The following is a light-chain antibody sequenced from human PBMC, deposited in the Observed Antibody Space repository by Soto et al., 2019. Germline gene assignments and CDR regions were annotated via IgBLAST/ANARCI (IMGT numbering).Light chain of an antibody. CDR2: KAS. CDR1: QSISNY. J-gene: IGKJ4*01. CDR3: QQYHSYPFT. Sequence: DIQMTQSPSTLSASVGDTVTITCRASQSISNYLAWYRQTPGKAPKFLIHKASSLESGVPSRFSGSGSGTEFTLTVSSLQPDDFATYYCQQYHSYPFTFGGGTKVEIK. V-gene: IGKV1-5*03.